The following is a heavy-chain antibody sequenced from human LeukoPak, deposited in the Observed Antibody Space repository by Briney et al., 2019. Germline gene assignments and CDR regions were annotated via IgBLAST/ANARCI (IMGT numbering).Heavy chain of an antibody. V-gene: IGHV3-30*02. Sequence: PGGSLRLSCAASGFTFSSYGMHWVRQAPGKGLEWVAFIRHDGSNKYYADSVKGRFTISRDNSKNTLYLQMNSLRAEDTAVYYCAKDSLYDRSGYPLNYWGQGTLVTVSS. CDR2: IRHDGSNK. CDR1: GFTFSSYG. D-gene: IGHD3-22*01. J-gene: IGHJ4*02. CDR3: AKDSLYDRSGYPLNY.